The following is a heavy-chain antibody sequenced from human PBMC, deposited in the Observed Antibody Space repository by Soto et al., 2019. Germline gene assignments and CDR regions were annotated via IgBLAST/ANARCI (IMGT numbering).Heavy chain of an antibody. CDR2: IYTSGST. D-gene: IGHD1-20*01. Sequence: PSETLSLTCTVSGGSISSYYWSWIRQPAGKGLEWIGRIYTSGSTNYNPSLKSRVTMSVDTSKNQFSLKLSSVTAADTAVYYCARIIGDNWNYFYGMDVRGQGTTVTVSS. CDR1: GGSISSYY. CDR3: ARIIGDNWNYFYGMDV. J-gene: IGHJ6*02. V-gene: IGHV4-4*07.